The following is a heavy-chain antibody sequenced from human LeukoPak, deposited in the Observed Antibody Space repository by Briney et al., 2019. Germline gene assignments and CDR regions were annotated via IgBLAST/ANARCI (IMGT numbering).Heavy chain of an antibody. Sequence: GGSLRLSCAASGLTFRNTAMSWVRQAPGKGLEWVSSISGSGGSTYYADFVRGRFSIPRDNPKNTLSLQMNSLTAEDTAIYYCAIGGGISTPGHWGQGTLVTVSS. J-gene: IGHJ4*02. D-gene: IGHD6-13*01. CDR2: ISGSGGST. V-gene: IGHV3-23*01. CDR1: GLTFRNTA. CDR3: AIGGGISTPGH.